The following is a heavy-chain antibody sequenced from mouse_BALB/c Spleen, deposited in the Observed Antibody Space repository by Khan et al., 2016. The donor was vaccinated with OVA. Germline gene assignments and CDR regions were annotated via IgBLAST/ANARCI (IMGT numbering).Heavy chain of an antibody. D-gene: IGHD2-3*01. V-gene: IGHV14-1*02. CDR2: IDPENGNT. CDR3: ARDGYSPWFAY. Sequence: EVQLQESGAELVRPGALVKLSCKASGFNIKDYYIHWVKQRPEQGLEWIGWIDPENGNTIYDPKFQGKASITADTSSNTAYPQLSSLTSEDTAVYYCARDGYSPWFAYWGQGTLVTVSA. J-gene: IGHJ3*01. CDR1: GFNIKDYY.